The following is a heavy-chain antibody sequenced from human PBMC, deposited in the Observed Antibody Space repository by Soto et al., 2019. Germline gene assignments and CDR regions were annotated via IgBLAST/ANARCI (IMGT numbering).Heavy chain of an antibody. J-gene: IGHJ3*02. CDR3: ARQISRAKYCRSTSCYIPAYDAFEI. CDR2: IYPGDSDT. V-gene: IGHV5-51*01. CDR1: GYSFTSYW. D-gene: IGHD2-2*02. Sequence: HGESLKISCKGSGYSFTSYWIGWVRQMPGKGLEWMGIIYPGDSDTRYSPSFQGQVTISADKSISTAYLQWSSMKASDTAMYYCARQISRAKYCRSTSCYIPAYDAFEIWGQGTMVTVSS.